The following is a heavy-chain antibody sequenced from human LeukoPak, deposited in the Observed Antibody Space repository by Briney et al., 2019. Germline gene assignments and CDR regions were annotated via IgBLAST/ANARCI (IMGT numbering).Heavy chain of an antibody. CDR3: AREESEYSSSSGTLGGYYYMDV. J-gene: IGHJ6*03. V-gene: IGHV1-2*04. D-gene: IGHD6-6*01. CDR2: INPNSGGT. CDR1: GYTFTGYY. Sequence: ASVKVSCKASGYTFTGYYMHWVRQAPGQGLEWMGWINPNSGGTNYAQKFQGWVTMTRDTSISTAYMELSRLRSDDTAVYYCAREESEYSSSSGTLGGYYYMDVWGKGTTVTVSS.